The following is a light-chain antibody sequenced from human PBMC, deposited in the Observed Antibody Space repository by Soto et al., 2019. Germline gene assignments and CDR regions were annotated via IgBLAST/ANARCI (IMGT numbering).Light chain of an antibody. CDR2: ATS. J-gene: IGKJ2*01. Sequence: AIQMTQSPSSLSASVGDRVTITCRASQDIRDDLGWYQQKPGKAPKLLIYATSTLQSGVPSRFSGSGSGTDFTLTISSLQPEDFATYFCLQDYNFPYTFGQGTKLEIK. CDR1: QDIRDD. CDR3: LQDYNFPYT. V-gene: IGKV1-6*01.